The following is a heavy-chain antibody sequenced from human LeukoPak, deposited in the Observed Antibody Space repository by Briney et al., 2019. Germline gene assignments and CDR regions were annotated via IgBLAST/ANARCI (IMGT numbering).Heavy chain of an antibody. Sequence: GGSLRLSCAASGFTFSSYAMHWVRQAPGKGLEWVAVISYDGSNKYYADSVKGRFTISRHNSKNTLYLQMNSLRAEDTAVYYCAREMVVIAQFDYWGQGTLVTVSS. D-gene: IGHD2-21*01. CDR1: GFTFSSYA. CDR3: AREMVVIAQFDY. V-gene: IGHV3-30-3*01. CDR2: ISYDGSNK. J-gene: IGHJ4*02.